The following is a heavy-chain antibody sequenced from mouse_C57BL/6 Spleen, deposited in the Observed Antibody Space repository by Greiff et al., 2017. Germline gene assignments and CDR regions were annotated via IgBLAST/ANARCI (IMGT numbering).Heavy chain of an antibody. J-gene: IGHJ1*03. V-gene: IGHV5-16*01. CDR2: INYDGSST. CDR1: GFTFSDYY. D-gene: IGHD2-3*01. Sequence: EVKVVESEGGLVQPGSSMKLSCTASGFTFSDYYMAWVRQVPEKGLEWVANINYDGSSTYYLDSLKSRFIISRDNAKNILYLQMSSLKSEDTATYYCARDEGYAWYFDVWGTGTTVTVSS. CDR3: ARDEGYAWYFDV.